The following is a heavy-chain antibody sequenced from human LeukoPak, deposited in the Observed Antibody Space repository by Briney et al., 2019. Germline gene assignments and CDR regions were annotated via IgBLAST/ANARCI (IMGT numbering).Heavy chain of an antibody. CDR1: GFTFSSYG. CDR2: IRYDGSNK. Sequence: GGSLRLSCAASGFTFSSYGMHWVRQAPGKGLEWVALIRYDGSNKYYADSVKGRFTISRDNSKNTLYLQMNSLRAEDTAVYYCAKDRSGSYSQGLDYWGQGTLVTVSS. J-gene: IGHJ4*02. CDR3: AKDRSGSYSQGLDY. D-gene: IGHD1-26*01. V-gene: IGHV3-30*02.